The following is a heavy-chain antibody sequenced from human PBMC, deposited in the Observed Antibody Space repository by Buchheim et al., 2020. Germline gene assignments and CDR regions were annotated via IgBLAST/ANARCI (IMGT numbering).Heavy chain of an antibody. D-gene: IGHD3-9*01. V-gene: IGHV4-34*01. J-gene: IGHJ4*02. CDR1: GGSFSGYY. CDR3: ARGSVFWGYYKRLVWFDY. Sequence: QVQLQQWGAGLLKPSETLSLTCAVYGGSFSGYYWSWIRQPPGKGLEWIGEINHSGSTNYNPSLKSRVTISVDTSKNQFSLKLSSVTAADTAVYYCARGSVFWGYYKRLVWFDYWGQGTL. CDR2: INHSGST.